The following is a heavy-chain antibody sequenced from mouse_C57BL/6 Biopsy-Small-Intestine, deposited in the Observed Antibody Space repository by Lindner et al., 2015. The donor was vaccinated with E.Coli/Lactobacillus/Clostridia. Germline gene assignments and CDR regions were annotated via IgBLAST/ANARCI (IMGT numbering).Heavy chain of an antibody. CDR2: ISSDSSTT. CDR3: ARPRFYAMDY. V-gene: IGHV5-17*01. J-gene: IGHJ4*01. CDR1: GFTFSDYG. Sequence: VQLQESGGDLVKPGGSLKLSCAASGFTFSDYGMHWVRQAPEKGLEWVAYISSDSSTTYYADTVKGRFSISRDNAKNTLFLQMTSLRSEDTAMYYCARPRFYAMDYWGQGTSVTVSS.